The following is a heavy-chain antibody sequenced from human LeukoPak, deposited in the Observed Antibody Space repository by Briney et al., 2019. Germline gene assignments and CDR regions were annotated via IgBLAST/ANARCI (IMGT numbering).Heavy chain of an antibody. Sequence: GSLRLSCEASGFTFSSYWMSWVRQAPGKGLEWVANMKQDRSEIYYVGSVRGRFTISRDNAKNSLYLQMNSLRAEGTAVYYCARRGSYSLFDYWGPGTLVTVSS. CDR2: MKQDRSEI. V-gene: IGHV3-7*01. CDR3: ARRGSYSLFDY. CDR1: GFTFSSYW. D-gene: IGHD1-26*01. J-gene: IGHJ4*02.